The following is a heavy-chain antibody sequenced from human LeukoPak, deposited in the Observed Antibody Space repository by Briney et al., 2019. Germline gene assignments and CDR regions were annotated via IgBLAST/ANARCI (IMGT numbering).Heavy chain of an antibody. D-gene: IGHD6-13*01. Sequence: ASVTVSSTTSGYPFTVNYIHWVRQAPGQGLEWMGWINPNNGGTKFAQRFEGRVAMTRDTSISTVYMELYSLTSDDSAVYYCARDGLIAATGDFWGQGIQASVSS. J-gene: IGHJ4*02. CDR2: INPNNGGT. V-gene: IGHV1-2*02. CDR1: GYPFTVNY. CDR3: ARDGLIAATGDF.